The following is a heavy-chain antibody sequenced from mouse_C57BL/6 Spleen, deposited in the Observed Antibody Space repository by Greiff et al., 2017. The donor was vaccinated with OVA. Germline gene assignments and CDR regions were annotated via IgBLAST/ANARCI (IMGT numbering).Heavy chain of an antibody. Sequence: QVQLQQPGAELVMPGASVKLSCKASGYTFTSYWMHWVKQRPGQGLEWIGEIHPSDGYTNYNQKFKGKATLTVDKSSSTAYMQLSSLTSEDSAVYYYARAGHYYSSGGYFDVWGTGTTVTVSS. CDR1: GYTFTSYW. CDR2: IHPSDGYT. D-gene: IGHD2-12*01. CDR3: ARAGHYYSSGGYFDV. J-gene: IGHJ1*03. V-gene: IGHV1-69*01.